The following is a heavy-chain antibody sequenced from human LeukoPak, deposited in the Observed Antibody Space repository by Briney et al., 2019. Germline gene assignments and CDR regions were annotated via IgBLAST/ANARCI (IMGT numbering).Heavy chain of an antibody. CDR2: INTNTGNP. V-gene: IGHV7-4-1*02. J-gene: IGHJ5*02. D-gene: IGHD6-13*01. CDR1: GYTFTRYA. CDR3: ARDVGYSSSWYYNWFDP. Sequence: ASVKVSCKASGYTFTRYAMNWVRQAPGQGLEWMGWINTNTGNPTYAQGFTGRFVFSLDTSVSTAYLQISSLKAEDTAVYYCARDVGYSSSWYYNWFDPWGQGTLVTVSS.